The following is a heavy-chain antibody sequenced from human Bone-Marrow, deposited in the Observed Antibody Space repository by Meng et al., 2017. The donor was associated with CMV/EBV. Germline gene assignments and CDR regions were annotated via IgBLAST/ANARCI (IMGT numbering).Heavy chain of an antibody. J-gene: IGHJ4*02. Sequence: GESLKISCAVSGLDFSDHTMNWVRQAPGKGLEWVSSISATGVYIYYADSVKGRFTISRDNAQNSLFLQMNSLRADDTALYYCARGEGFLEWLIDFWDQATLVAFSS. CDR2: ISATGVYI. V-gene: IGHV3-21*01. D-gene: IGHD3-3*01. CDR3: ARGEGFLEWLIDF. CDR1: GLDFSDHT.